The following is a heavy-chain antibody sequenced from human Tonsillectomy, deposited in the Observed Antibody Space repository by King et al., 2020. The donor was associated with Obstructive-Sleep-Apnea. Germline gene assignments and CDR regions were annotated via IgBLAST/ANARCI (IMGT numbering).Heavy chain of an antibody. Sequence: VQLVESGGGLVQPGGSLRLYCAASGFPLRNYWMSWVRQAPGKGLEWVANIKEDGSEKYYVDSVKGRFTISRDNAKNSLFLQMNSLRAEDTAVYYCAREGISDCGDDCPFDYWGQGSQVTVSS. V-gene: IGHV3-7*01. CDR3: AREGISDCGDDCPFDY. CDR2: IKEDGSEK. D-gene: IGHD2-21*02. J-gene: IGHJ4*02. CDR1: GFPLRNYW.